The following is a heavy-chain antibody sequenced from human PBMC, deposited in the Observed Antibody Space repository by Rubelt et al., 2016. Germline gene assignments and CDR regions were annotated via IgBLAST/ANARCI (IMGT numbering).Heavy chain of an antibody. J-gene: IGHJ4*02. CDR3: SAGRDVYLY. D-gene: IGHD1-1*01. CDR1: GFSVSDNY. CDR2: IYENGNT. V-gene: IGHV3-66*01. Sequence: EVQLVESGGGLVQPGGSLRLSCAASGFSVSDNYLTWVRQTPKRGLEWVSVIYENGNTFYADSVRGRFSISRDRSENTLYLQMNSLRAEDSAVYYCSAGRDVYLYWGQGALVTVSS.